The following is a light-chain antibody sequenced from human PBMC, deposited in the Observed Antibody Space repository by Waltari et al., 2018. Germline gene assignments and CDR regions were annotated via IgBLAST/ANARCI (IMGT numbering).Light chain of an antibody. Sequence: DIRMTQSISPLHASVGHRVTITCRASQSISNWLAWYQQKPGKAPILLIYKASILKSGVPSRFSGGGSGTQFTLTISSLQHDDFATYYCQQYNTYSTFGQGTKLEIK. V-gene: IGKV1-5*03. CDR3: QQYNTYST. CDR1: QSISNW. J-gene: IGKJ2*01. CDR2: KAS.